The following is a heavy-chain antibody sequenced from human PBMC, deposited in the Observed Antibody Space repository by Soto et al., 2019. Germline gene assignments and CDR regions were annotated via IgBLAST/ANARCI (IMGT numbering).Heavy chain of an antibody. Sequence: SETLRLRCTVSGESITASDSNWAGIRQPPGKGLEWIGTFYYSGTTSQNPPLRSRITISGDTSRNQFSLNLRSVTAADSGVYYCAKLVRDDVRRSDLDHWGQGTLVTVSS. CDR2: FYYSGTT. V-gene: IGHV4-39*01. CDR3: AKLVRDDVRRSDLDH. CDR1: GESITASDSN. J-gene: IGHJ4*02. D-gene: IGHD3-10*02.